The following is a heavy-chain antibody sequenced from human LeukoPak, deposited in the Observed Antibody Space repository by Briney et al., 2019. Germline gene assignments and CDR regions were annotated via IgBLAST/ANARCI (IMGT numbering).Heavy chain of an antibody. D-gene: IGHD6-13*01. CDR1: GFTLSYW. Sequence: GGSLRLSCAASGFTLSYWMGWVRQAPGKGLEWVANIKYDGSEKDYVDSVKGRFTISRDNAKNSLYLQMNSLRAEDTAVYYCARDIAAPGLFFDYWGQGTLVTVSS. CDR2: IKYDGSEK. J-gene: IGHJ4*02. V-gene: IGHV3-7*01. CDR3: ARDIAAPGLFFDY.